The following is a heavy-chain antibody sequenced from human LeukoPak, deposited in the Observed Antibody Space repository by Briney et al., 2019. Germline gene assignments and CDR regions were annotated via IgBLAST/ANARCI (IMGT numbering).Heavy chain of an antibody. V-gene: IGHV1-69*13. Sequence: SVKVSCKASGGTFSSYAISWVRQAPGQGLEWMGGIIPIFGTANYAQKFQGRVTITADESTSTAYMELSSLRSEGTAVYYCASNIVATIGNWFDPWGQGTLVTVSS. CDR2: IIPIFGTA. J-gene: IGHJ5*02. CDR1: GGTFSSYA. D-gene: IGHD5-12*01. CDR3: ASNIVATIGNWFDP.